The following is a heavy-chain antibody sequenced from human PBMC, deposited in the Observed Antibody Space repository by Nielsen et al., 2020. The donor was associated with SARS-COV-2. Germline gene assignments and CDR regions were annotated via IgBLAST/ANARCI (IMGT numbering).Heavy chain of an antibody. D-gene: IGHD3-3*01. J-gene: IGHJ3*02. CDR2: INTNTGNP. CDR1: GYTFTSYA. V-gene: IGHV7-4-1*02. CDR3: AKGQVVRFLEWLSVDAFDI. Sequence: ASVKVSCKASGYTFTSYAMNWVRQAPGQGLEWMGWINTNTGNPTYAQGFTGRFVFSLDTSVSTAYLQISSLKAEDTAVYYCAKGQVVRFLEWLSVDAFDIWGQGTMVTVSS.